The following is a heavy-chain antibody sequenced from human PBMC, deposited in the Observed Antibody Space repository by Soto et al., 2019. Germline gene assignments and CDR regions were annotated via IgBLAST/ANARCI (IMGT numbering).Heavy chain of an antibody. Sequence: GGSLRLSCAASGFTFSGYAMHWVRQVPGKGLEWVAVISYDGSNKYYADSVKGRFTISRDNSKNTLYLQMSSLRAEDTAVYYCASSYDSSGYSDYWGQGTLVTVSS. D-gene: IGHD3-22*01. V-gene: IGHV3-30-3*01. J-gene: IGHJ4*02. CDR3: ASSYDSSGYSDY. CDR2: ISYDGSNK. CDR1: GFTFSGYA.